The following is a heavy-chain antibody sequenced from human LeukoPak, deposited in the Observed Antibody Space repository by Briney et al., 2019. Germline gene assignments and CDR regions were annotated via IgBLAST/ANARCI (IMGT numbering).Heavy chain of an antibody. CDR3: ASGMVVAAIGGIDP. D-gene: IGHD2-15*01. V-gene: IGHV4-34*12. J-gene: IGHJ5*02. Sequence: SETLSLTCAVYGGSFSGYYWSWIRQPPGKGLEWIGSVFYSGSTKYNPSLKSRVTISVDTSKNQFSLKLSSVTAADTAVYYCASGMVVAAIGGIDPWGQGTLVTVSS. CDR2: VFYSGST. CDR1: GGSFSGYY.